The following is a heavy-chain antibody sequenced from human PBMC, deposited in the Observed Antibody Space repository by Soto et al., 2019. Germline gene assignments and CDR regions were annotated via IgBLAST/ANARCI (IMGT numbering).Heavy chain of an antibody. CDR3: ASSTGGDACTF. V-gene: IGHV4-4*01. D-gene: IGHD2-21*02. CDR2: IHHSGSN. J-gene: IGHJ3*01. Sequence: QVQLQESGPGLVKPSGTLSLTCAVSGGSLTSNDWWTWVRQPPGKGLEWVAQIHHSGSNFYNPSLRSRITVAINVPGNHFSVHPDSVTAAATPLYCGASSTGGDACTFWGQGTMVTVSS. CDR1: GGSLTSNDW.